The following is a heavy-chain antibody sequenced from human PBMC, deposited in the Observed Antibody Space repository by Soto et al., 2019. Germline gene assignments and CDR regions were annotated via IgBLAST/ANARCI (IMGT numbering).Heavy chain of an antibody. V-gene: IGHV1-24*01. D-gene: IGHD1-26*01. J-gene: IGHJ4*02. Sequence: VASVKVSCKVSGHTLTELSMHWVRQAPGKGLEWMGGFDPEDGETIYAQKFQGRVTMTEDTSTDTAYMELSSLRSEDTAVYYCATVGGRWLQAYYFDYWGQGTLVTVSS. CDR3: ATVGGRWLQAYYFDY. CDR2: FDPEDGET. CDR1: GHTLTELS.